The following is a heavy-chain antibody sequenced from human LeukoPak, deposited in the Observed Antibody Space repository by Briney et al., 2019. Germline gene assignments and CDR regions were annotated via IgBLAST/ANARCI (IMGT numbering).Heavy chain of an antibody. CDR2: ISSSGGKT. D-gene: IGHD2-15*01. CDR3: ASRDPCSGGTCYGLGY. J-gene: IGHJ4*02. V-gene: IGHV3-23*01. Sequence: GGSLRLSCAASGFTFSSYSMNWVRQAPGKGLEWVSAISSSGGKTYYADSVKGRFTISRDNSKNTLYLQMNSLRAEDTAVYYCASRDPCSGGTCYGLGYWGQGTLVTVSS. CDR1: GFTFSSYS.